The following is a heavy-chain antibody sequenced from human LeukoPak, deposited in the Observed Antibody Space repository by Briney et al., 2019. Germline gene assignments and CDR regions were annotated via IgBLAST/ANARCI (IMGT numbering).Heavy chain of an antibody. Sequence: ASVKVSCKASGYTFTRYYMHWVRQAPGQGLEWMGWINPNTGGTNYAQKFQGRVTITRDTSISTAYMELSRLRSDDTAVCYCARVGSSSWAPSYYYYMDVWGKGTTVTISS. D-gene: IGHD6-13*01. CDR1: GYTFTRYY. V-gene: IGHV1-2*02. CDR3: ARVGSSSWAPSYYYYMDV. J-gene: IGHJ6*03. CDR2: INPNTGGT.